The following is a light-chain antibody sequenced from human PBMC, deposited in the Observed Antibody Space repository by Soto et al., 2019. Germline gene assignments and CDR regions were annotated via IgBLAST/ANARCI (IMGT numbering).Light chain of an antibody. Sequence: DIQMTQSPSSLSASVGDRVTITCRASQNIRSRLAWFQQKPGKAPKLLIYDASSLESVVPQRFSGSGSGTEFTLTISSLQTDDFSTYYCQQYHSYWTFGQGTKVDIK. CDR1: QNIRSR. CDR2: DAS. V-gene: IGKV1-5*01. CDR3: QQYHSYWT. J-gene: IGKJ1*01.